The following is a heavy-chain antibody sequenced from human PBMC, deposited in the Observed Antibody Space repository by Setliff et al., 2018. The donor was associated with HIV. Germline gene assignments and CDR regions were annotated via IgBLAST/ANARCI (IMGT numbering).Heavy chain of an antibody. D-gene: IGHD3-10*01. CDR2: IYPGDSDT. Sequence: GESLKISCKGSGYSFTNYWIGWVRQMPGKGLEWMGIIYPGDSDTRYSPSFQGQVTISADKSISTAYLQWSSLKASDTAMYYCAKDSRRGDAYNVGVFDFWGQGTMVTVSS. V-gene: IGHV5-51*01. CDR3: AKDSRRGDAYNVGVFDF. CDR1: GYSFTNYW. J-gene: IGHJ3*01.